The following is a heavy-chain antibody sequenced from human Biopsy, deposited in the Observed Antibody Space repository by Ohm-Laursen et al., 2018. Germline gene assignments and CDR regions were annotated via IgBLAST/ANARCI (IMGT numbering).Heavy chain of an antibody. CDR1: GESFNGYY. V-gene: IGHV4-34*01. Sequence: SQTLSLTCAVYGESFNGYYWSWIRQTLGKGLEWIGEINHSGRTNYNPSPKSRVTISVDTSKNQFSLKVRSVTAADTAVYYCVRGVDYYDPYHYYALDVWGQGTTVTVSS. D-gene: IGHD3-22*01. CDR3: VRGVDYYDPYHYYALDV. J-gene: IGHJ6*02. CDR2: INHSGRT.